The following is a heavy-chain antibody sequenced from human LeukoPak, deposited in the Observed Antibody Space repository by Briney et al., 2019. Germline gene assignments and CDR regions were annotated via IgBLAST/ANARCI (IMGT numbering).Heavy chain of an antibody. CDR1: GFSVSNYN. Sequence: GGSLRLSCAASGFSVSNYNMNWVRQARGKGLEWVSFISESGTAIYYAESVKGRFTISRDIARNSVYLQMNSLRDEDTAMYYCARGPLGWSDYWGQGTLVTVSS. CDR3: ARGPLGWSDY. D-gene: IGHD1-26*01. V-gene: IGHV3-48*02. J-gene: IGHJ4*02. CDR2: ISESGTAI.